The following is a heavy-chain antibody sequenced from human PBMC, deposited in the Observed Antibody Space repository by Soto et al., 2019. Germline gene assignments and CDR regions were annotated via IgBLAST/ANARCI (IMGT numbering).Heavy chain of an antibody. Sequence: EVQLVQSGAEVKMPGESLKISCTGSGYRFTNSWIGWVRQMPGKGLEWVAIIYPGDSNVRYSPSFQGQVTISADKSISTAFLQWRSLKASDTGIYFCARPHYFASEDWGQGTLVTVAS. CDR1: GYRFTNSW. D-gene: IGHD3-10*01. CDR3: ARPHYFASED. J-gene: IGHJ4*02. V-gene: IGHV5-51*03. CDR2: IYPGDSNV.